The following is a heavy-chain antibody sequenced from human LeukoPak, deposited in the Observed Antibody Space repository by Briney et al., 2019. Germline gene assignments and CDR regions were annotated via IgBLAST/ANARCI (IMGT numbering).Heavy chain of an antibody. CDR1: GGSISSGDPY. CDR2: ITRSGSA. D-gene: IGHD6-19*01. Sequence: PSETLSLTCTVSGGSISSGDPYWSWIRQPPGKGLEWIGEITRSGSANYNPSLKSRVTISVDTSKNQFSLKLSSVTAADTAVYYCASRRAVAGRGDYFDYWGQGTLVTVSS. V-gene: IGHV4-39*07. J-gene: IGHJ4*02. CDR3: ASRRAVAGRGDYFDY.